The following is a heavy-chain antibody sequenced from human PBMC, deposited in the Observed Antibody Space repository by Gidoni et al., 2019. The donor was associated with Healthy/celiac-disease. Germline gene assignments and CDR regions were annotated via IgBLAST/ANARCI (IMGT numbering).Heavy chain of an antibody. D-gene: IGHD6-19*01. V-gene: IGHV2-5*02. CDR2: IYWDDDK. Sequence: QITLKESGPTLVKPTQTLTLTCPFSGFSHSTSGVGVGWIRQPPGKALEWLALIYWDDDKRYSPSLKSRLTITKDTSKNQVVLTMTNMDPVDTATYYCARRAQWLVYFDYWGQGTLVTVSS. CDR1: GFSHSTSGVG. CDR3: ARRAQWLVYFDY. J-gene: IGHJ4*02.